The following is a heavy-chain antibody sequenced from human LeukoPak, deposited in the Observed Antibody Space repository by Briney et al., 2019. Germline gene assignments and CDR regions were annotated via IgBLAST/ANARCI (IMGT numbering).Heavy chain of an antibody. Sequence: GGSLRLSCTASGFTFSNAWMSWVRQASGKGLEWVANIKQDGSENYYVDSVKGRFTISRDNAKNSLYLQMNSLRAEDTAVYYCARSRYCTNGICSYFDYWGQGTLVTVSS. D-gene: IGHD2-8*01. CDR2: IKQDGSEN. J-gene: IGHJ4*02. CDR3: ARSRYCTNGICSYFDY. CDR1: GFTFSNAW. V-gene: IGHV3-7*03.